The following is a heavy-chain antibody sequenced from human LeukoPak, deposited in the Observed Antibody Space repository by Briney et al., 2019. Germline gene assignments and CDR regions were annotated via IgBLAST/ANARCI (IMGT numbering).Heavy chain of an antibody. CDR2: ISWNSGSI. D-gene: IGHD5-24*01. V-gene: IGHV3-9*01. CDR3: AKDMSRNLNGYNG. J-gene: IGHJ4*02. CDR1: GFTFDDYA. Sequence: GGSLRLSCAASGFTFDDYAMHWVRQAPGKGLEWVSGISWNSGSIGYADSVKGRFTISRDNAKNSLYLQMNSLRAEDTALYYCAKDMSRNLNGYNGWGQGTLVTVSS.